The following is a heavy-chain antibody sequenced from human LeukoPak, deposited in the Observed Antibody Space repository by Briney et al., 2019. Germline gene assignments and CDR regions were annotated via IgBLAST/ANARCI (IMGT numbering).Heavy chain of an antibody. CDR3: ASSSH. V-gene: IGHV4-34*01. Sequence: SETLSLTCAVYGGSFSGYYWSWIRQPPGKGLEWIGEINHSGSTNYNPSLKSRVTISVDTSKNQFSLKLSFVTAADTAVYYCASSSHWGQGTLVTVSS. CDR1: GGSFSGYY. CDR2: INHSGST. J-gene: IGHJ4*02.